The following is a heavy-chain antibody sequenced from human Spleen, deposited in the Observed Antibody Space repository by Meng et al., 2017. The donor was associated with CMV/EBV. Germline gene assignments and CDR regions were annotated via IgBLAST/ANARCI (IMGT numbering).Heavy chain of an antibody. D-gene: IGHD1-26*01. V-gene: IGHV3-9*01. CDR1: GFTFDDYA. CDR2: ISWNGGSI. J-gene: IGHJ6*02. Sequence: SLKISCAASGFTFDDYALHWVRQPPGKGLEWVSGISWNGGSIDYVDSVRGRFTISRDNDRNSVYLLMDSLRVEDTAKYYCARDRLGIYGMDVWGQGTTVTVSS. CDR3: ARDRLGIYGMDV.